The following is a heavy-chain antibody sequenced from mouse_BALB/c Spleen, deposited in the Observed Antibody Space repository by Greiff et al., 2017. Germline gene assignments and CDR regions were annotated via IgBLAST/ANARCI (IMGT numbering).Heavy chain of an antibody. Sequence: EVMLVESGGDLVKPGGSLKLSCAASGFTFSSYGMSWVRQTPDKRLEWVATISSGGSYTNYPDSVKGRFAISKDNAKNTLYLQLSSLKSEDTAMYDSARKRGNHPFAYWGQGTLVTVSA. J-gene: IGHJ3*01. CDR2: ISSGGSYT. CDR3: ARKRGNHPFAY. D-gene: IGHD2-1*01. CDR1: GFTFSSYG. V-gene: IGHV5-6*01.